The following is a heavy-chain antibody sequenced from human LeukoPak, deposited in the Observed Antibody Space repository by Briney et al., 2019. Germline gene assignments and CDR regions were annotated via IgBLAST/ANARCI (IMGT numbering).Heavy chain of an antibody. Sequence: VTVSCTASGYTFTIYGISWVRQAPGQGLEWMGWISAYNGNTNYAQKLQGRVTMTTDTSTSTAYMELRSLRSDDTAVYYCARLLGYCSGGSCYGDYWGQGTLVTVSS. CDR1: GYTFTIYG. CDR3: ARLLGYCSGGSCYGDY. D-gene: IGHD2-15*01. J-gene: IGHJ4*02. CDR2: ISAYNGNT. V-gene: IGHV1-18*04.